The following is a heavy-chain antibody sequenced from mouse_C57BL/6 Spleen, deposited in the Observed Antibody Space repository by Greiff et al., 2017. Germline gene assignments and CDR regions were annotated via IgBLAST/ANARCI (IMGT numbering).Heavy chain of an antibody. CDR3: ASPPHYYGSSFPYWYFDV. Sequence: QVQLQQSGPGLVQPSQSLSITCTVSGFSLTSYGVHWVRQSPGKGLEWLGVIWSGGSTDYNAAFISRLSISKDNSKSQVFFKMNSLQADDTAIYYCASPPHYYGSSFPYWYFDVWGTGTTVTVSS. J-gene: IGHJ1*03. CDR1: GFSLTSYG. D-gene: IGHD1-1*01. CDR2: IWSGGST. V-gene: IGHV2-2*01.